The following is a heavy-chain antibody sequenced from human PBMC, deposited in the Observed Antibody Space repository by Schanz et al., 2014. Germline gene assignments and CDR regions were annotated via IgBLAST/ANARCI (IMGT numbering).Heavy chain of an antibody. CDR3: ARRITGTHHNPYYHGMDV. V-gene: IGHV3-30*04. CDR2: TSTDGTKT. D-gene: IGHD1-20*01. J-gene: IGHJ6*02. CDR1: GFTFRGHA. Sequence: QVQLVESGGGVVQPGTSLRLSCAASGFTFRGHAMHWVRQAPGQGLEKVAVTSTDGTKTYYAASVRGRFTISRDNSKNALYLQMNSRRAEATAVYYCARRITGTHHNPYYHGMDVWGQGTTVTVSS.